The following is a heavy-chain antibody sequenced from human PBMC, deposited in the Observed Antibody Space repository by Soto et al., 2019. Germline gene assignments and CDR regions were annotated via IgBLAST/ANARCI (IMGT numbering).Heavy chain of an antibody. CDR3: ARGWGYDSSDYYYVY. D-gene: IGHD3-22*01. Sequence: QVQLVQSGAEVRKPGSSVKVSCKASGGTFSRHAISWVRQAPGQGLEWMGGIIPMFGTANHAQKFQGRVTIIADESTSTAYMELSSLRSEDTAIYYCARGWGYDSSDYYYVYWGQGTVVIVSS. CDR2: IIPMFGTA. V-gene: IGHV1-69*01. J-gene: IGHJ4*02. CDR1: GGTFSRHA.